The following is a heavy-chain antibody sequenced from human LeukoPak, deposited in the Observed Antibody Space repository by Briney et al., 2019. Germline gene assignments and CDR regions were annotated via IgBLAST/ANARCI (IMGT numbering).Heavy chain of an antibody. CDR3: AKEKVVPAAISHYYYYYGMDF. D-gene: IGHD2-2*02. CDR2: ISYDGSNK. CDR1: GFTFSSYG. V-gene: IGHV3-30*18. J-gene: IGHJ6*02. Sequence: SGGSLRLSCAASGFTFSSYGMHWVRQAPGKGLECVAVISYDGSNKYYADSVKGRFTISRDNSKNRLYLQMNSLRAEDTAVYYCAKEKVVPAAISHYYYYYGMDFWGQGTTVTVSS.